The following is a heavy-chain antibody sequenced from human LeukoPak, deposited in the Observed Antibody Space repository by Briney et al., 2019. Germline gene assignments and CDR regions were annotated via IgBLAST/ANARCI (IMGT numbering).Heavy chain of an antibody. Sequence: SSETLSLTCAVYGGSFSGYYWSWIRQPPGKGLEWIGEINHSGSTNYNPSLKSRVTISVDTSKNQFSLKLSSVTAADTAVYYCASPVGYCSGGSCYNAFDIWGQGTMVTVSS. CDR1: GGSFSGYY. J-gene: IGHJ3*02. CDR2: INHSGST. D-gene: IGHD2-15*01. CDR3: ASPVGYCSGGSCYNAFDI. V-gene: IGHV4-34*01.